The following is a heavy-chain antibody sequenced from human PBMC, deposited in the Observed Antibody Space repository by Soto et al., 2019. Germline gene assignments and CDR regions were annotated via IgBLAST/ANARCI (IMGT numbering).Heavy chain of an antibody. Sequence: ASVKVSCKVSGYTLTELSMHWVRQAPGKGLAWMGGFDPEDGETIYAQKFQGRVTMTEDTSTDTAYMELSSLRSEDTAVYYCATAAITMIVVVPRRDAFDIWGQGTMVTVSS. D-gene: IGHD3-22*01. CDR3: ATAAITMIVVVPRRDAFDI. CDR2: FDPEDGET. J-gene: IGHJ3*02. CDR1: GYTLTELS. V-gene: IGHV1-24*01.